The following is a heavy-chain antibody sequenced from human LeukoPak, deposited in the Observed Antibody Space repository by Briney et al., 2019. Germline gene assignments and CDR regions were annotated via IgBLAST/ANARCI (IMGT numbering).Heavy chain of an antibody. V-gene: IGHV4-34*01. D-gene: IGHD4-17*01. CDR1: GGSFSGYY. CDR2: INHSGST. CDR3: ARGPESTTVTTYNRYYYYYYMDV. Sequence: SETLSLTCAVYGGSFSGYYWSWIRQPPGKGLEWIGEINHSGSTNYNPSLKSRVTISVDTSKNQFSLKLSSVTAADTAVYYCARGPESTTVTTYNRYYYYYYMDVWGKGTTVTVSS. J-gene: IGHJ6*03.